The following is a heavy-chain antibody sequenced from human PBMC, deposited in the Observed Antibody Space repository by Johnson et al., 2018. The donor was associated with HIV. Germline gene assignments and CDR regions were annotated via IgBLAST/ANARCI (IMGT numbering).Heavy chain of an antibody. V-gene: IGHV3-30*04. CDR2: ISYDGSNK. CDR3: ARGWGGQQPI. J-gene: IGHJ3*02. D-gene: IGHD6-13*01. Sequence: QVQLVESGGGVVQPGRSLRLSCAASGFTFSSYAMHWVRQAPGKGLEWVAVISYDGSNKYYADSVKGRFTISRDNAKNALYLQMNSLRAEDTAIDYCARGWGGQQPIWGQGTMVTVSS. CDR1: GFTFSSYA.